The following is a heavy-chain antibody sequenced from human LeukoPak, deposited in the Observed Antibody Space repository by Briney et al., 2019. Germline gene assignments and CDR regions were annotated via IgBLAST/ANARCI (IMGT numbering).Heavy chain of an antibody. V-gene: IGHV4-59*01. J-gene: IGHJ4*02. CDR3: ARDPTSLGAFDY. D-gene: IGHD3-16*01. CDR1: GGSISSYY. Sequence: SETLSLTCTVSGGSISSYYWSWIRQPPGKGLEWIGYIYYSGSTNYNPSLKSRVTISVDTSKNQFSLKLSSVTAADTAVYYCARDPTSLGAFDYLGQGTLVTVSS. CDR2: IYYSGST.